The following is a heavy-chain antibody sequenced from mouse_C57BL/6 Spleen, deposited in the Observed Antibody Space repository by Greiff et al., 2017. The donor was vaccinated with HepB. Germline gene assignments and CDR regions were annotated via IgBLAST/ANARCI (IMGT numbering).Heavy chain of an antibody. CDR2: INPNNGGT. CDR3: ARMGGRPYAMDY. V-gene: IGHV1-18*01. CDR1: GYTFTDYN. Sequence: EVQLQQSGPELVKPGASVKIPCKASGYTFTDYNMAWVKQSHGKSLEWIGDINPNNGGTIYNQKFKGKATLTVDKSSSTAYMELRSLTSEDTAVYYCARMGGRPYAMDYWGQGTSVTVSS. J-gene: IGHJ4*01. D-gene: IGHD2-3*01.